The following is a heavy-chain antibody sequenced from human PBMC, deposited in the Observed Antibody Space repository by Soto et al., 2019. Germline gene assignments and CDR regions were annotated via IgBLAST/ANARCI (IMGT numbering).Heavy chain of an antibody. V-gene: IGHV1-2*04. CDR1: GYSFTDYH. CDR2: INPKSGGT. CDR3: ARGDSTDCSNGVCSFFYNHDMDV. Sequence: PGASVQVSCKASGYSFTDYHIHWVRQAPGQGLEWLGRINPKSGGTSTAQKFQGWVTMTTDTSISTASMELTRLTSDDTAIYYCARGDSTDCSNGVCSFFYNHDMDVWGQGTTVTVSS. J-gene: IGHJ6*02. D-gene: IGHD2-8*01.